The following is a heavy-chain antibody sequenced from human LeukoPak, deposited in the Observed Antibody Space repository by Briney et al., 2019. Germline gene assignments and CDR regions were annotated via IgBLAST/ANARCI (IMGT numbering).Heavy chain of an antibody. CDR2: IIPIFGTA. CDR1: GGTFSSYA. CDR3: ASGSDSSGFGFDY. D-gene: IGHD3-22*01. V-gene: IGHV1-69*05. Sequence: SVMVSCKASGGTFSSYAISWVRQAPGQGLEWMGRIIPIFGTANYAQKFQGRVTITTDESTSTAYMELSSLRSEDTAVYYCASGSDSSGFGFDYWGQGTLVTVSS. J-gene: IGHJ4*02.